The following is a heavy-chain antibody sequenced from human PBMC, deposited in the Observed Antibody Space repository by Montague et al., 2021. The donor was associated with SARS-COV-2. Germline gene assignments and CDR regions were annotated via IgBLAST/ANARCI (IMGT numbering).Heavy chain of an antibody. CDR1: GGFISSYY. CDR3: ARGFDY. J-gene: IGHJ4*02. Sequence: SETLSLTCTVSGGFISSYYWSWIRQPPGKGLEWIGYIYYSGSTNYNPSLKSRVTISVDTSKNQFSLKLSSVTAADTAVYYCARGFDYWGRGTLVTVSS. CDR2: IYYSGST. V-gene: IGHV4-59*13.